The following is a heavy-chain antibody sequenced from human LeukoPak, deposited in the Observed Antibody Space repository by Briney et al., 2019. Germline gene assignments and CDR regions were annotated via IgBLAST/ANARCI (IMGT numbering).Heavy chain of an antibody. CDR1: GFTFDDYA. V-gene: IGHV3-43*02. Sequence: GGSLRLSCAASGFTFDDYAMHWVRQAPGKGLEWVSLITEDGRHIFYADSVKGRFTISRDNSKNSLYLQMNSLTTEDTALYYCAKDKGKPVYYYMDVWGKGATVTVSS. CDR3: AKDKGKPVYYYMDV. J-gene: IGHJ6*03. CDR2: ITEDGRHI.